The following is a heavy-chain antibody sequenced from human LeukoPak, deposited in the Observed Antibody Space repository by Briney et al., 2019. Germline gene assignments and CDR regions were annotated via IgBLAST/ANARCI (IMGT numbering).Heavy chain of an antibody. J-gene: IGHJ4*02. CDR2: IKQDGSEK. CDR1: GFTFSSYW. Sequence: GGSLRLSCAASGFTFSSYWMSWVRQAPGKGLEWVANIKQDGSEKYYVDSVKGRFTISRDNAKNSLYLQMNSLRAEDTAVYSCARDFGLKYYYDNSGFDYWGQGTLVTVSS. V-gene: IGHV3-7*01. D-gene: IGHD3-22*01. CDR3: ARDFGLKYYYDNSGFDY.